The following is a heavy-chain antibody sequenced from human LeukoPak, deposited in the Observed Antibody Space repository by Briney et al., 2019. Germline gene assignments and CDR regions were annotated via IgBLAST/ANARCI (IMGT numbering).Heavy chain of an antibody. Sequence: PSETLSLTCTVSRGPISSYYWSWIRQPPGKGLEWIGYIYYSGTTNYNPSLKSRVTISLDTSQNQFSLKLRSVTAADTALYYCARDVGLGCSSTNCMGYWGQGTLVTVSS. CDR2: IYYSGTT. J-gene: IGHJ4*02. CDR3: ARDVGLGCSSTNCMGY. D-gene: IGHD2-2*01. V-gene: IGHV4-59*01. CDR1: RGPISSYY.